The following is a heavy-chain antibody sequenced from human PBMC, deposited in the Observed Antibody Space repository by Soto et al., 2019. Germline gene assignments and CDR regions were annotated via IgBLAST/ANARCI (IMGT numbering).Heavy chain of an antibody. CDR3: ARYSRYDYIFDY. V-gene: IGHV3-53*04. CDR2: IYSGGST. CDR1: GFTVSSNY. Sequence: EVQLVESGGGVVQPGGSLRLSCAASGFTVSSNYMSWVRQAPGKGLEWVSVIYSGGSTYYAASLKGRITISRHNSKNTLYLQINSLRDEATAVYYCARYSRYDYIFDYWGQGTLVTVSS. J-gene: IGHJ4*02. D-gene: IGHD5-12*01.